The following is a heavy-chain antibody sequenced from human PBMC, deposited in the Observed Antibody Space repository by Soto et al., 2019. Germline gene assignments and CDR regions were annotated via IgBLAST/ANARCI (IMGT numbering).Heavy chain of an antibody. V-gene: IGHV4-59*01. D-gene: IGHD2-2*01. CDR2: ISYSGST. CDR1: GGSISSYY. Sequence: SETLSLTCRISGGSISSYYWNWIRQPPGKGLEWIGFISYSGSTNYNPALTSRVTISVDTSKDQFSLRLNSVTAADTAVYYCARVQSTSWGYYYAVDVWGQGTTVTVSS. J-gene: IGHJ6*01. CDR3: ARVQSTSWGYYYAVDV.